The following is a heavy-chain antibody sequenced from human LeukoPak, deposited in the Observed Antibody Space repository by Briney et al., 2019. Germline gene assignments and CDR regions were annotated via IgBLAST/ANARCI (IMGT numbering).Heavy chain of an antibody. CDR3: ARDPLSGHNTNWFDP. D-gene: IGHD2-15*01. V-gene: IGHV3-33*08. CDR2: IWYDGSNK. Sequence: GGSLRLSCAASGFTFSTYAMHWVRQGPGKGLEWVAVIWYDGSNKYYADSVKGRFTISRDNSKNTLYLQMNSLRAEDTAVYYCARDPLSGHNTNWFDPWGQGTLVTVSS. J-gene: IGHJ5*02. CDR1: GFTFSTYA.